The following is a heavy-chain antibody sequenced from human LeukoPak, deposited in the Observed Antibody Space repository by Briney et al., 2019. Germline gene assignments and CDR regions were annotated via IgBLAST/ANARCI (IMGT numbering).Heavy chain of an antibody. Sequence: GGSLRLSCAASGFTFSSYSMNWVRQAPGKGLEWVSSISSSSSYIYYADSVKGRFTISRDNAKNSLYLQMNSLRAEDTAVYYCARGLGHSSGWEGGYYFDYWGQGTLVTVSS. CDR3: ARGLGHSSGWEGGYYFDY. D-gene: IGHD6-19*01. CDR1: GFTFSSYS. V-gene: IGHV3-21*01. J-gene: IGHJ4*02. CDR2: ISSSSSYI.